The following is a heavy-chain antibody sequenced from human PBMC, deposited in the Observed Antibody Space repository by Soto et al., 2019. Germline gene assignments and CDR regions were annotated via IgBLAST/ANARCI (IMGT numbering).Heavy chain of an antibody. D-gene: IGHD6-19*01. V-gene: IGHV3-30-3*01. Sequence: QVQLVESGGGVVQPGRSLRLSCAASGFTFSSYAMHWVRQAPGKGLEWVAVISYDGSNKYYADSVKGRFTISRDNSKNTLYLQMNSLRADDPAVYYCASEEAVAGHDAFDIWGQGTMVTVSS. J-gene: IGHJ3*02. CDR3: ASEEAVAGHDAFDI. CDR2: ISYDGSNK. CDR1: GFTFSSYA.